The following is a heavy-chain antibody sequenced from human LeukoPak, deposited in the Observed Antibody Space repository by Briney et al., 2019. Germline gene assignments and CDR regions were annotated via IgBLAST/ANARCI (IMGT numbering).Heavy chain of an antibody. CDR3: ASSGWYYFDY. J-gene: IGHJ4*02. Sequence: KPGGSLRLSRAASGFTFSSYSMNWVRQAPGKGLEWVSSISSSSSYIYYADSVKGRFTISRDNAKNSLYLQMNSLRAEDTAVYYCASSGWYYFDYWGQGTLVTVSS. V-gene: IGHV3-21*01. CDR1: GFTFSSYS. D-gene: IGHD6-19*01. CDR2: ISSSSSYI.